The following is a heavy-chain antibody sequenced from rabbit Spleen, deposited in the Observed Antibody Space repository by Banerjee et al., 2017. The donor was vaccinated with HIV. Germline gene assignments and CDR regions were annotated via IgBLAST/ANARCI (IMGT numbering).Heavy chain of an antibody. CDR3: ARNGGMLDYNL. CDR1: GVSFSSNYY. D-gene: IGHD6-1*01. V-gene: IGHV1S45*01. Sequence: QEQLVESGGGLVQPEGSLTLTCTASGVSFSSNYYMCWVRQAPGKGLEWIACIDTGSSDFTYFASWAKGRFTCSKTSSTTVTLQMTSLTAADTATYFCARNGGMLDYNLWGPGTLVTVS. J-gene: IGHJ4*01. CDR2: IDTGSSDFT.